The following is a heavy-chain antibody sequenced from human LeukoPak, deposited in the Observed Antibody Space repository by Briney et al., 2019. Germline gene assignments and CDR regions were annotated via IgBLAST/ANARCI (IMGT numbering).Heavy chain of an antibody. V-gene: IGHV1-46*01. CDR3: ARDGLSTARDAFDI. Sequence: ASVKVSCKASGYTFISYSMNWVRQAPGQGLEWMGIINPSGGSTSYAQKFQGRVTMTRDMSTSTVYMELSSLRSEDTAVYYCARDGLSTARDAFDIWGQGTMVTVSS. D-gene: IGHD4-11*01. J-gene: IGHJ3*02. CDR2: INPSGGST. CDR1: GYTFISYS.